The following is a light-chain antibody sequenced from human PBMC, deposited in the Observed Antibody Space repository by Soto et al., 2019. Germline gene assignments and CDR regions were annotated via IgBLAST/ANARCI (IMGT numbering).Light chain of an antibody. CDR1: QTTSGKY. J-gene: IGKJ5*01. Sequence: EIVLTQSPGTLSLSPGEGATLSCRTSQTTSGKYLAWYQQRPGLAPRLLVYGASRRATGIPDRFRGSGSGTEFTLTISGLEPEDFAVYFCQHYGSSPPVTFGQGTRLEIK. V-gene: IGKV3-20*01. CDR3: QHYGSSPPVT. CDR2: GAS.